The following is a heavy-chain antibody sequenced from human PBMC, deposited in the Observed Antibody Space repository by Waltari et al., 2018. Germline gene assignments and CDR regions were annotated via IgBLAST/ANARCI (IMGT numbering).Heavy chain of an antibody. V-gene: IGHV1-69*14. D-gene: IGHD4-17*01. Sequence: QVHLVQSGAEVKKPGSSVRVSCTASGGTFSSYEFNWVRQAPGQGREWMGGIIPIFGTPIYAQKFQGRVTITADTSTTTAYMELSSLRFEDTAVYYCARDPKGTTVIYDAFDLWGQGTMVSVSS. J-gene: IGHJ3*01. CDR1: GGTFSSYE. CDR2: IIPIFGTP. CDR3: ARDPKGTTVIYDAFDL.